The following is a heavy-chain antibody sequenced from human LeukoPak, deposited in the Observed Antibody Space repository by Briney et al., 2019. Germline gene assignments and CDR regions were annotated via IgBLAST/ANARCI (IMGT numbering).Heavy chain of an antibody. CDR3: ARDIHCSGGSCYPNDAFDI. Sequence: SETLSLTCTVSGGSISSYYWSWIRQSPGKGLEWIGYIYYSGSTNYNPSLKSRVTISVDTSKNQFSLKLSSVTAADTAVYYCARDIHCSGGSCYPNDAFDIWGQGTMVTVSS. CDR1: GGSISSYY. D-gene: IGHD2-15*01. J-gene: IGHJ3*02. CDR2: IYYSGST. V-gene: IGHV4-59*01.